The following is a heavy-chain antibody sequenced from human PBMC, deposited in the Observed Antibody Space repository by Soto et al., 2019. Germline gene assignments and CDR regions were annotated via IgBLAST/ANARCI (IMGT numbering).Heavy chain of an antibody. V-gene: IGHV3-23*01. CDR1: GFTFSSYA. CDR2: ISGSGGST. J-gene: IGHJ4*02. CDR3: AKARYCSSTSCSLRFDY. D-gene: IGHD2-2*01. Sequence: EVQLLESGGGLVQPGGSLRLSCAASGFTFSSYAMSWVRQAPGKGLEWVSAISGSGGSTYYADSVKGRFTISRDNSKNTLYLQMNSLRAEDTAVCYCAKARYCSSTSCSLRFDYWGQGTLVTVSS.